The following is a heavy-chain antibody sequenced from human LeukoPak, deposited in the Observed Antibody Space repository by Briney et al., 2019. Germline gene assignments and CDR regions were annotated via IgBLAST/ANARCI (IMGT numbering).Heavy chain of an antibody. J-gene: IGHJ4*02. CDR3: ARSRCSGGSCYSELDY. Sequence: PSETLSLTCAVYGGSFSGYYWSWIRQPPGKGLEWIGEIYHSGSTNYNPSLKSRVTISVDKSKNQFSLKLSSVTAADTAVYYCARSRCSGGSCYSELDYWGQGTLVTVSS. CDR1: GGSFSGYY. CDR2: IYHSGST. D-gene: IGHD2-15*01. V-gene: IGHV4-34*01.